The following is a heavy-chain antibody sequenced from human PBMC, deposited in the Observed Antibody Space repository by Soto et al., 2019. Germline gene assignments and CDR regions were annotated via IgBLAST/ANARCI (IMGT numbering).Heavy chain of an antibody. V-gene: IGHV1-8*01. Sequence: ASVKLSCKASGYTFASCDINWVRQATRQGLEWMGWMNPNSGNTGYAQKFQGRVTMTRNTSISTAYMELSSLRSEDTAVYYCARGLAAAGTASYYYYMDVWGKGTTVTVSS. CDR1: GYTFASCD. J-gene: IGHJ6*03. CDR2: MNPNSGNT. D-gene: IGHD6-13*01. CDR3: ARGLAAAGTASYYYYMDV.